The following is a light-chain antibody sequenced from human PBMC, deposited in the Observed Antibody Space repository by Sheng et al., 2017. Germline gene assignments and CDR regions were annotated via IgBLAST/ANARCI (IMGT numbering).Light chain of an antibody. CDR3: QQRSSWPLT. CDR2: DAY. V-gene: IGKV3-11*02. CDR1: QSISKY. J-gene: IGKJ4*01. Sequence: EVVLTQSPATLSLSPGEGATLFCRASQSISKYLVWYQQRPGQPPRLVIHDAYTRATGIPARFSGSGSGRDFTLTINSLEPEDFAVYYCQQRSSWPLTFGGGTEGG.